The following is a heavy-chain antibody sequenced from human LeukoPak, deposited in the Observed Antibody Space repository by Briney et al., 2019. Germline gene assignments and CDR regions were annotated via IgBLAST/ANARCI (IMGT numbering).Heavy chain of an antibody. CDR2: ISWNSGSI. J-gene: IGHJ5*02. Sequence: GGSLRLSCAASGFTFDDYAMHWVRQAPGKGLEWVSGISWNSGSIGYADSVKGRFTISRDNAKNTLYLQMNSLRAEDTAVYYCARDRAGYCSGGSCPWGQGTLVTVSS. CDR1: GFTFDDYA. D-gene: IGHD2-15*01. V-gene: IGHV3-9*01. CDR3: ARDRAGYCSGGSCP.